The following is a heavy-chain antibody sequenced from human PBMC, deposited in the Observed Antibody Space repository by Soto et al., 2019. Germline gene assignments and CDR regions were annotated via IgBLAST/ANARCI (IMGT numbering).Heavy chain of an antibody. CDR2: INAGNGNT. CDR3: ARELAPAGAFDS. Sequence: ASVKVSCKASGYTFTSYAMHWVRQAPGQRLEWMGWINAGNGNTKYSQKFQGRVTITRDTSASTAYMELSSLRSEDTAVYYCARELAPAGAFDSWGQGTRVTVSS. CDR1: GYTFTSYA. D-gene: IGHD6-19*01. V-gene: IGHV1-3*01. J-gene: IGHJ3*02.